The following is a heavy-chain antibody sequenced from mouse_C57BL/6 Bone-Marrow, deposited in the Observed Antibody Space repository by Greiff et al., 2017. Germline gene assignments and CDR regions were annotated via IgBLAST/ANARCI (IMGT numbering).Heavy chain of an antibody. J-gene: IGHJ4*01. Sequence: QVQLQQSGAELARPGASVKLSCKASGYTFTSYGISWVKQRTGQGLEWIGELYPRSGHTYYNEKFKGKATLTADKSSSTAYMELRSLTSEDSAVYFCARQGWLLRGEYYAMDYWGQGTSVTVSS. V-gene: IGHV1-81*01. CDR1: GYTFTSYG. CDR2: LYPRSGHT. CDR3: ARQGWLLRGEYYAMDY. D-gene: IGHD2-3*01.